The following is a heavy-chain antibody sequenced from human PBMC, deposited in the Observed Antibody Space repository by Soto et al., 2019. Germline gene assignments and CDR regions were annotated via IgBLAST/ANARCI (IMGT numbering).Heavy chain of an antibody. Sequence: VQLLQSGAEVRKPGASVKVSCKASGYKFTNYGMHWVRQAPGQNFEWMGWISVALGATRYSQKFDGRVTIARNTSASTVYLELRGLTSEETAIYYCARDVAVSAFDYWGQGTLVTVSS. D-gene: IGHD2-21*02. CDR2: ISVALGAT. J-gene: IGHJ4*02. CDR1: GYKFTNYG. V-gene: IGHV1-3*01. CDR3: ARDVAVSAFDY.